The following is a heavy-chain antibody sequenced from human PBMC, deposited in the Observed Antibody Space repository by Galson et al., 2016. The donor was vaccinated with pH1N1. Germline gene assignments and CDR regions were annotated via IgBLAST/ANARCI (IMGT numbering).Heavy chain of an antibody. CDR3: ARGLRPSVVANNEWAFDI. V-gene: IGHV4-31*03. CDR1: GGSISSGGHY. Sequence: TLSLTCTVSGGSISSGGHYWNWIRQHPVKGLEWIGSIYYSGITYYNPSVTSRVTISVDTSKNQFSLKLNSVTAADTAVYYCARGLRPSVVANNEWAFDIWGQGTTVTVS. CDR2: IYYSGIT. J-gene: IGHJ3*02. D-gene: IGHD2-21*01.